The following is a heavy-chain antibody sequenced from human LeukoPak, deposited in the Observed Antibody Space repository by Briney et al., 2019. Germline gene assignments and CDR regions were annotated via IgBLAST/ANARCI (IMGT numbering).Heavy chain of an antibody. D-gene: IGHD6-13*01. CDR1: GYRFINQW. Sequence: GESLKISFQGLGYRFINQWRAWVPQVPGKGMEWMGGFIPGDSRVRYNPSFQGQVTLSIDNSINTAYLYWVSLRASDNAMYYCACRDLTSTWSLPWGQDTLVTVSS. CDR2: FIPGDSRV. J-gene: IGHJ1*01. V-gene: IGHV5-51*01. CDR3: ACRDLTSTWSLP.